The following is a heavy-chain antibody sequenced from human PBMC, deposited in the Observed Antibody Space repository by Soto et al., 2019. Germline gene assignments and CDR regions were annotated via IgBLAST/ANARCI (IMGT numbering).Heavy chain of an antibody. CDR3: ALGYCSSTSCSPDYYYYYGMDV. D-gene: IGHD2-2*01. V-gene: IGHV3-30*03. J-gene: IGHJ6*02. CDR2: ISYDGILK. CDR1: GFTFSAFG. Sequence: PGGSLRLSCEASGFTFSAFGMHWVRQAPGKGLEWVAIISYDGILKYYADSVKGRFTISRDTSKSALYLQMNSLRPEDTAVYYCALGYCSSTSCSPDYYYYYGMDVWGQGTTVTVSS.